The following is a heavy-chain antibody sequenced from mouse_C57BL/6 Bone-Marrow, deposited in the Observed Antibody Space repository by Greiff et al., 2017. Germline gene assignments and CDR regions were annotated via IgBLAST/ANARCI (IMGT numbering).Heavy chain of an antibody. J-gene: IGHJ2*01. CDR1: GFNIKDDY. CDR2: IDPENGDT. V-gene: IGHV14-4*01. D-gene: IGHD4-1*01. Sequence: EVKLQESGAELVRPGASVKLSCTASGFNIKDDYMHWVKQRPEQGLEWIGWIDPENGDTEYASKFQGKATIAADTSSNPAYLKLSILTTDDTAVYYCTTWLGLDYWGKGTTLTVSS. CDR3: TTWLGLDY.